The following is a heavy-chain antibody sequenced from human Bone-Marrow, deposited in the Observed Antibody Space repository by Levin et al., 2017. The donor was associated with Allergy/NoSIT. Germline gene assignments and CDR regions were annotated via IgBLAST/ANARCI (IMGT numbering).Heavy chain of an antibody. CDR1: GFSFSGYG. V-gene: IGHV3-21*01. CDR2: ITGSGTYS. CDR3: ARHFGASAWYPVDS. Sequence: PGGSLRLSCAASGFSFSGYGINWVRQAPGKGLEWVSSITGSGTYSYYADSVKGRFTISRDNAKNSVSLQMNSLRAGDTAVYYCARHFGASAWYPVDSWGQGTLVTVSS. D-gene: IGHD6-13*01. J-gene: IGHJ4*02.